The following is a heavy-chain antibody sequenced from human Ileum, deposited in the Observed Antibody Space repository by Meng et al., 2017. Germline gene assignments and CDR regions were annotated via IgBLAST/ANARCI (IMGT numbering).Heavy chain of an antibody. CDR3: ATGGSGYFNY. V-gene: IGHV3-74*01. CDR2: INSDGSTT. J-gene: IGHJ4*02. Sequence: DGQLVESGGDLVQPGGSLRLSCAASGFTFSSYWMHWVRQAPGKGLVWVSRINSDGSTTNYADSLKGRFTISRDNAKNTLYLQMNSLRAEDTAVYYCATGGSGYFNYWGQGTLVTVSS. D-gene: IGHD3-3*01. CDR1: GFTFSSYW.